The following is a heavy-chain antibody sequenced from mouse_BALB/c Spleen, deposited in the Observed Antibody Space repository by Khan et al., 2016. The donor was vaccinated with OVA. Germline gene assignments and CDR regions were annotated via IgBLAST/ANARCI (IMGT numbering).Heavy chain of an antibody. CDR1: GYTFTSYT. D-gene: IGHD2-14*01. CDR3: VRDGAYHRNDGWFAY. CDR2: INPSNGYT. J-gene: IGHJ3*01. Sequence: VQLQQSGAELARPGASVKMSCKASGYTFTSYTIHWIKVRPGQGLEWIGFINPSNGYTNYNQKFKDKATLTADKSSTTVHMQLSRLTSDDSAVYNCVRDGAYHRNDGWFAYWGQGTLVTVSA. V-gene: IGHV1-4*01.